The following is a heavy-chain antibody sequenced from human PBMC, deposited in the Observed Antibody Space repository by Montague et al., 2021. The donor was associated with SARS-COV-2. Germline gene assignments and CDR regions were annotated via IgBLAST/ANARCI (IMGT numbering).Heavy chain of an antibody. CDR3: ASAGSPPTYYFDY. J-gene: IGHJ4*02. CDR1: GYRFSNYW. D-gene: IGHD1-26*01. V-gene: IGHV5-51*03. CDR2: IYPGDSDT. Sequence: QSGSEVKKPGESLKISCQGSGYRFSNYWIAWVRQTPGRGLEWMGVIYPGDSDTRYSPSFQGQVTISADKSISAAYLQWNSLKASDTAMYYCASAGSPPTYYFDYWGQGTLVTVSS.